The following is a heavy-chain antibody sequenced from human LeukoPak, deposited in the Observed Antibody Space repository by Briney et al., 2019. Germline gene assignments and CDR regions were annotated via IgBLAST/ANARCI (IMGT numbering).Heavy chain of an antibody. CDR3: AKDRPNYYGSNGHYYRRDGDY. CDR1: GFTFSIYS. J-gene: IGHJ4*02. V-gene: IGHV3-23*01. Sequence: GGSLRLSCAASGFTFSIYSMSWVRQAPGKGLQWVSSITSSGDGTYYADSVKGRFTISRDNSENLLYLQINSLRVEDTAVYFCAKDRPNYYGSNGHYYRRDGDYWGQGTLVTVSS. D-gene: IGHD3-22*01. CDR2: ITSSGDGT.